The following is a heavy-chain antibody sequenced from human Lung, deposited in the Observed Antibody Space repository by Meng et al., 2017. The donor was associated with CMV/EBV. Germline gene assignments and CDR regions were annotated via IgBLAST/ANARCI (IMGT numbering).Heavy chain of an antibody. Sequence: SGGSISSGYYSWSWIRQPPGKGLEWIGYIYYSGSTYYNPSLKSRVTISVDTSKNQFSLRLSSVTAADTAVYYCARETHGSGSYYDYWGQGTLVTVSS. CDR1: GGSISSGYYS. V-gene: IGHV4-30-4*01. CDR2: IYYSGST. CDR3: ARETHGSGSYYDY. D-gene: IGHD3-10*01. J-gene: IGHJ4*02.